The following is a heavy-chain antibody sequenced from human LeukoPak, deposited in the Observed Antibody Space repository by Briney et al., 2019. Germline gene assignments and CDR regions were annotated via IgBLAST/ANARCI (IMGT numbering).Heavy chain of an antibody. V-gene: IGHV4-38-2*02. D-gene: IGHD6-13*01. CDR2: IYYSGST. CDR1: GYSISSSYY. J-gene: IGHJ3*02. CDR3: ARVYSSSWLNDAFDI. Sequence: SETLSLTCTVSGYSISSSYYWGWIRQPPGKWLEWIGSIYYSGSTYYNPSLKSRVTISGDTSKNQFSLNLSSVTAADTAVYYCARVYSSSWLNDAFDIWGQGTMVTVSS.